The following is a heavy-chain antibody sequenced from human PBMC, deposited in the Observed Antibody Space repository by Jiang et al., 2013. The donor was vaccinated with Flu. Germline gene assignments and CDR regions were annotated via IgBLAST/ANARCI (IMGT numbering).Heavy chain of an antibody. J-gene: IGHJ5*02. CDR3: ARVTGGAAHGYYFDP. CDR2: ISVYNDNT. CDR1: GYTFMSYG. D-gene: IGHD1-26*01. Sequence: GAEVKKPGASVKVSCKASGYTFMSYGISWVRQAPGQGPEWMGWISVYNDNTIYAQHLQGRVTVTTDTSTSTAYLELRSLRFDDTAVYYCARVTGGAAHGYYFDPWGQGTLVTASS. V-gene: IGHV1-18*01.